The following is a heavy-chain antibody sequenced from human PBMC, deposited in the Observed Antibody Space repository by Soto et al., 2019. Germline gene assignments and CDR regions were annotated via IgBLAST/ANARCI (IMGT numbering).Heavy chain of an antibody. J-gene: IGHJ4*02. D-gene: IGHD6-13*01. CDR2: ISASGGSK. Sequence: EVQLLESGGGLAQPGGSLRLSCAASGFKFDHHAMSWVRQAPGKGLEWVSGISASGGSKDHADSVKGRFTISRDDSKGTLYLQTDNLRADDTAIYYCAKDDRSTWYYFDSWGQGILVTVSS. CDR1: GFKFDHHA. CDR3: AKDDRSTWYYFDS. V-gene: IGHV3-23*01.